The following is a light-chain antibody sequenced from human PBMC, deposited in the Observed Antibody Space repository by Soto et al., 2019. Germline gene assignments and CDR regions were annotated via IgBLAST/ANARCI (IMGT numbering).Light chain of an antibody. CDR2: GAS. J-gene: IGKJ1*01. CDR3: QQYNNWPPWT. Sequence: EIVMTQSPATLSVSPGERATLSCRASQSVFSNLAWYQQKPGQAPRLLIYGASTRATGIPARFSGSGSGTEFTPTISSLQSEDFAVYYCQQYNNWPPWTFGQGTKVEIK. V-gene: IGKV3-15*01. CDR1: QSVFSN.